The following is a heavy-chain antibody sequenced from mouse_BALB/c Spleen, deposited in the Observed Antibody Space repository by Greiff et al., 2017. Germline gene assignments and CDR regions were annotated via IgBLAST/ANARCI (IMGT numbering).Heavy chain of an antibody. CDR2: IWGDGST. CDR3: ARVRFSSYWYFDV. CDR1: GFSLTGYG. Sequence: VQLQESGPGLVAPSQSLSITCTVSGFSLTGYGVNWVRQPPGKGLEWLGMIWGDGSTDYNSALKSRLSISKDNSKSQVFLKMNSLQTDDTARYYCARVRFSSYWYFDVWGAGTTVTVSS. V-gene: IGHV2-6-7*01. D-gene: IGHD1-1*01. J-gene: IGHJ1*01.